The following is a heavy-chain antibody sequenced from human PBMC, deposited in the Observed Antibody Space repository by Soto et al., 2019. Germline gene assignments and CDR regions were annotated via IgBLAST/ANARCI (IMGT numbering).Heavy chain of an antibody. V-gene: IGHV4-59*01. CDR3: ARTFCSTTSCQAHDMDV. J-gene: IGHJ6*02. CDR2: IYYSGST. Sequence: WIWIRQPPGKGLEWIGYIYYSGSTNYNPSLKSRVTISLDTSNSQFSLRLSSVTAADTAVYYCARTFCSTTSCQAHDMDVWGQGTTVTVSS. D-gene: IGHD2-2*01.